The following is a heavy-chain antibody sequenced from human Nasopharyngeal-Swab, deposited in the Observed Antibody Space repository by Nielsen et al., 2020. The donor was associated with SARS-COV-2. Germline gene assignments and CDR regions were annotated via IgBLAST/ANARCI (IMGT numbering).Heavy chain of an antibody. V-gene: IGHV3-49*03. Sequence: GESLKISCTASGFTFGDYAMNWFRQAQGKGLEWVTYIRNKDYGGITEYAASVRGRFTISRDDSENIAYLQMNSLTTEDTAIYYCTRDFPFSVDTDTRGYMDVWGKGNTVTVSS. J-gene: IGHJ6*03. D-gene: IGHD5-18*01. CDR3: TRDFPFSVDTDTRGYMDV. CDR2: IRNKDYGGIT. CDR1: GFTFGDYA.